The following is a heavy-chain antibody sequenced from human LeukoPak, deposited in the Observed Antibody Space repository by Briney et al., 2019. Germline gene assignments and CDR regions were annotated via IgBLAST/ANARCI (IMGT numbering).Heavy chain of an antibody. CDR3: ANLVGATTSNAFDI. CDR2: IDPSDSHT. Sequence: GESLKISCKGSGYSFTSYWISWVRQMPGKGLEWMGRIDPSDSHTNYSPSFQGHVTISADKAISTAYLQWSGLKASDSAMYYCANLVGATTSNAFDIWGQGTMVTVSS. CDR1: GYSFTSYW. V-gene: IGHV5-10-1*01. J-gene: IGHJ3*02. D-gene: IGHD1-26*01.